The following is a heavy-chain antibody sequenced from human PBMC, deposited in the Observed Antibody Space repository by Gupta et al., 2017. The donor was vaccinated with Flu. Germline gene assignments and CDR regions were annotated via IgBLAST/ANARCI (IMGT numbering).Heavy chain of an antibody. CDR3: ARKGETGSRFVYFDS. D-gene: IGHD1-26*01. V-gene: IGHV3-64*01. CDR2: VSSNGRYT. J-gene: IGHJ4*02. CDR1: GFTFSSYS. Sequence: EVQLVESGGGLVQPGGSLRLSCAASGFTFSSYSLQWVRQAPGKGLEYLSSVSSNGRYTYYANSVKGRFTISRDNSKNTLYFQLGSLRPEDTAVYYWARKGETGSRFVYFDSWGQGTMVTVSS.